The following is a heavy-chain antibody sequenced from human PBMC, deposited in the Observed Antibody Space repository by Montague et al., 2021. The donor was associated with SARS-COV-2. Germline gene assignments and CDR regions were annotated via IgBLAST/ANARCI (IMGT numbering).Heavy chain of an antibody. D-gene: IGHD1-1*01. CDR3: TSGREGNYNVMDV. Sequence: CAISGDSVSSNSVTRNWVRQSPSRRLEWLGRTYHRPKWYNDYAVSVRGRVTINPDTSKNQFSLQLNSVTPEDTAIYYCTSGREGNYNVMDVWGQGTTVTVSS. V-gene: IGHV6-1*01. CDR1: GDSVSSNSVT. J-gene: IGHJ6*02. CDR2: TYHRPKWYN.